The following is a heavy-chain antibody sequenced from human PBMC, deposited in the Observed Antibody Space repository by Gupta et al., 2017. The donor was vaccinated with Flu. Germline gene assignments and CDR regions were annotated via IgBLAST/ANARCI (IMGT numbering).Heavy chain of an antibody. V-gene: IGHV4-59*01. CDR3: ARGGGSYLLDY. Sequence: QVQLQESGPGLVKPSETLSLTCTVSGGSISSYYWSWIRQPPGKGLEWIGYIYYSGSNNYNPPLKSRVTISVDTSKNQFSLKLSSVTAADTAVYYCARGGGSYLLDYWGQGTLVTVSS. J-gene: IGHJ4*02. CDR1: GGSISSYY. CDR2: IYYSGSN. D-gene: IGHD1-26*01.